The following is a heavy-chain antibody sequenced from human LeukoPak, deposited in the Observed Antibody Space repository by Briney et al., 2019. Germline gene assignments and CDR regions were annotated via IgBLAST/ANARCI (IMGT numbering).Heavy chain of an antibody. D-gene: IGHD6-19*01. CDR2: ISSSSSYI. J-gene: IGHJ3*02. CDR3: ARGRQQWLVGSAFDI. V-gene: IGHV3-21*01. CDR1: GFTFSSYS. Sequence: GGSLRLSCAASGFTFSSYSMNWVRQAPGKGLEWVSSISSSSSYIYYADSVKGRFTISRDNAKNSLYLQMNSLRAEDTAVYYCARGRQQWLVGSAFDIWGQGTMVTVSS.